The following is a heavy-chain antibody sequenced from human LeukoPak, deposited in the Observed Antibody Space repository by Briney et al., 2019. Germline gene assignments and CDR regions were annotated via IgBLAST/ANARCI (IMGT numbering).Heavy chain of an antibody. Sequence: PSETLSLTRTVSGDSISSSNYYWGWIRQPPGKGLEWIGSIYYSGSTYYNPSLKSRVTISVDTSKNQFSLKLSSVTAADTAVYYCARESRRSSGWSPRVSAFIDYWGQGTLVTVSS. CDR2: IYYSGST. J-gene: IGHJ4*02. D-gene: IGHD6-19*01. V-gene: IGHV4-39*07. CDR3: ARESRRSSGWSPRVSAFIDY. CDR1: GDSISSSNYY.